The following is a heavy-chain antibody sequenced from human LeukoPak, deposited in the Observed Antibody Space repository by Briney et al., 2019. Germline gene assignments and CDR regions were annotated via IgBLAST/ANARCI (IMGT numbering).Heavy chain of an antibody. CDR3: ASSERGRYCSGGSCQPDAFDI. V-gene: IGHV4-30-2*01. D-gene: IGHD2-15*01. CDR1: GGSISSGGYS. J-gene: IGHJ3*02. CDR2: IYHSGST. Sequence: SQTLSLTCAVSGGSISSGGYSWSWIRQPPGKGLEWIGYIYHSGSTYYNPSLKSRVTISVDRSKNQFSLKLSSVTAADTAVYYCASSERGRYCSGGSCQPDAFDIWGQGTMVTASS.